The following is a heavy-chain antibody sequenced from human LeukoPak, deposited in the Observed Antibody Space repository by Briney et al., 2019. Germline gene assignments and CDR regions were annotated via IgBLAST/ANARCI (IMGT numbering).Heavy chain of an antibody. CDR2: IWYDGSNK. D-gene: IGHD3-10*01. J-gene: IGHJ5*02. CDR3: AKDSAYYYGSVSS. V-gene: IGHV3-33*06. Sequence: GRSLRLSCAASGLTFSSYAMHWVRQAPGKGLEWVAVIWYDGSNKYYADSVKGRFTISRDNSKNTLYLQMNSLRAEDTAVYYCAKDSAYYYGSVSSWGQGTLVTVSS. CDR1: GLTFSSYA.